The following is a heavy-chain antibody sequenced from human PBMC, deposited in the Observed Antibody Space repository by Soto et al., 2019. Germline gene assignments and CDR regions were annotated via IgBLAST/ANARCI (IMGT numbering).Heavy chain of an antibody. CDR2: INHSGST. Sequence: PSETLSLTCAVYGGSFSGYYWSWIRQPPGKGLEWIGEINHSGSTNYNPSLKSRVTISVDTSKNQFSLKLSSVTAADTALYYCERGVGYCSSTSCPPPSIRSIAARSYYFDYWGKGTLVTVSS. V-gene: IGHV4-34*01. D-gene: IGHD2-2*01. CDR1: GGSFSGYY. J-gene: IGHJ4*02. CDR3: ERGVGYCSSTSCPPPSIRSIAARSYYFDY.